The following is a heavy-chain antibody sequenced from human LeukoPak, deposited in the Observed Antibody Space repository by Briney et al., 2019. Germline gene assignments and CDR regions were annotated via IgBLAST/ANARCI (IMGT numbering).Heavy chain of an antibody. D-gene: IGHD3-16*01. CDR3: ARDPEEKARIGGMDV. Sequence: GGSLRLSCAASRFMFSTYSMNWVRQAPGKGLEWVSYISDSSSYTYYADSVKGRFTISRDNAKNSLYLQMNSLRAEDTATYYCARDPEEKARIGGMDVWGQGTTVIVSS. V-gene: IGHV3-21*06. CDR1: RFMFSTYS. CDR2: ISDSSSYT. J-gene: IGHJ6*02.